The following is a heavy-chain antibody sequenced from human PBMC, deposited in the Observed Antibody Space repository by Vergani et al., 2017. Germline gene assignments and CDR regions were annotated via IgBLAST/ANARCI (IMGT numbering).Heavy chain of an antibody. CDR2: ISSSSSYI. V-gene: IGHV3-21*01. D-gene: IGHD6-19*01. CDR1: GFTFSSYS. J-gene: IGHJ1*01. Sequence: EVQLVESGGGLVQPGGSLRLSCAASGFTFSSYSMNWVRQAPGKGLEWVSSISSSSSYIYYADSVKGRFTISRDNAKNSLYLQMNSLRAEDTAVYYCARASIAVAADEYFQHWGQGTLVTVSS. CDR3: ARASIAVAADEYFQH.